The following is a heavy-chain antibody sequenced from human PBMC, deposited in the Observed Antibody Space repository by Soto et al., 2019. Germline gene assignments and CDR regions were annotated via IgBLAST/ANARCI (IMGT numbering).Heavy chain of an antibody. Sequence: PSETLSLTCNVSGGSISGYYWNRVRQPPGKGLEWIGYMYDSGYTNYNPSLKSRLTISVDTSKNQFSLRLGSVTAADTAVYYCARRPGYGNAFDVWGRGTVVTVSS. CDR1: GGSISGYY. J-gene: IGHJ3*01. V-gene: IGHV4-59*08. D-gene: IGHD5-12*01. CDR2: MYDSGYT. CDR3: ARRPGYGNAFDV.